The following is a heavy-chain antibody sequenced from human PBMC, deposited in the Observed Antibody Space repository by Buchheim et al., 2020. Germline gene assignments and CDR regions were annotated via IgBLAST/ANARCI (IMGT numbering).Heavy chain of an antibody. D-gene: IGHD2-15*01. CDR1: GGSISTYY. CDR2: FHYSGST. Sequence: QVQLQESGPGLVKPSETLSLTCIISGGSISTYYWSWVRQSPGKGLEWIGYFHYSGSTNNNPSLKSRVTMSVDTSKNLFSLNLSSMTAADTAVYYCARAPSRNRGYYYFDYWGQGAL. CDR3: ARAPSRNRGYYYFDY. J-gene: IGHJ4*02. V-gene: IGHV4-59*13.